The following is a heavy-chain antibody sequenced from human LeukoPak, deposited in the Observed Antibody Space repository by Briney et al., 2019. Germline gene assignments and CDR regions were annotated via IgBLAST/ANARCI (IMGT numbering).Heavy chain of an antibody. CDR3: ARTGPVPALYYFDY. CDR1: GFSLSTSGVC. Sequence: SGPTLVNPTQTLTLTCTFSGFSLSTSGVCVSWIRQPPGKALEWLALIDWDDEKFYRTSLKTRLTISKDTSKNQVVLTVTNMDPVDTATYYCARTGPVPALYYFDYWGQGTLVTVAS. J-gene: IGHJ4*02. V-gene: IGHV2-70*13. CDR2: IDWDDEK. D-gene: IGHD6-6*01.